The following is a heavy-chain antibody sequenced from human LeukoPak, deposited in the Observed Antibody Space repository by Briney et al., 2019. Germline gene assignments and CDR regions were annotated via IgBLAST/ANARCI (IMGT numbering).Heavy chain of an antibody. CDR1: GYTFTGYY. CDR3: ARATAVATMKAFDY. J-gene: IGHJ4*02. CDR2: INPNSGGT. Sequence: ASVKVSCKASGYTFTGYYMHWVRQAPEQGLEWMGWINPNSGGTNYAQKFQGWVTMTRDTSISTAYMELSRLRSDDTAVYYCARATAVATMKAFDYWGQGTLVTVSS. D-gene: IGHD5-12*01. V-gene: IGHV1-2*04.